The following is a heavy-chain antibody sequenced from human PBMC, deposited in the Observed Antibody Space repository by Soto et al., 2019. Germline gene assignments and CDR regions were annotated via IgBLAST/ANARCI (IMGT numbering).Heavy chain of an antibody. CDR2: IYYSGST. CDR3: AREGIVATNYYYYYMDV. V-gene: IGHV4-59*01. J-gene: IGHJ6*03. CDR1: GGSISSYY. D-gene: IGHD5-12*01. Sequence: PSETLSLTCTVSGGSISSYYWGWIRQPPGKGLEWIGDIYYSGSTNYNPSLKRRVTISVDTSKNQFSLKLSSVTAADTAVYYCAREGIVATNYYYYYMDVWGKGTTVTVSS.